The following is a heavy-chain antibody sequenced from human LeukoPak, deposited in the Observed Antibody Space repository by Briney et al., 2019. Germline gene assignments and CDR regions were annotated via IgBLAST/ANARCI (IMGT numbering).Heavy chain of an antibody. Sequence: QAGGSLRLSCAASGFTFDDYAMHWVRQAPGKGLEWVSGISWNSGSIGYADSVKGRFTISRDNAKNSLYLQMNSLRAEDMALYYCAKDIWCMTTVAQYSFDYWGQGTLVTVSS. CDR2: ISWNSGSI. J-gene: IGHJ4*02. CDR3: AKDIWCMTTVAQYSFDY. CDR1: GFTFDDYA. V-gene: IGHV3-9*03. D-gene: IGHD4-23*01.